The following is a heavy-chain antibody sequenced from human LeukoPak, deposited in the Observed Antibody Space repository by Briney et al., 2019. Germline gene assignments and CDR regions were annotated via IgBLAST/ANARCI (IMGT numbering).Heavy chain of an antibody. Sequence: GESLKISCKGSGYSFTSYWIGWVRQMPGKGLEWMGIIYPGGSDTRYSPSFQGQVTISADKSISTAYLQWSSLKASDTAMYYCARHRVSYSSSPLFDYWGQGTLVTVSS. CDR1: GYSFTSYW. CDR3: ARHRVSYSSSPLFDY. J-gene: IGHJ4*02. D-gene: IGHD6-6*01. V-gene: IGHV5-51*01. CDR2: IYPGGSDT.